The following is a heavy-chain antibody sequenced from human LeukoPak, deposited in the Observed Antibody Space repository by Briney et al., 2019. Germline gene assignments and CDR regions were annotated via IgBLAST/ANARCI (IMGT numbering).Heavy chain of an antibody. V-gene: IGHV2-5*01. Sequence: SGPTLVNPTQTLTLTCTFSGFSLSTNAVGVGWVRQPPGKALEWLALIYGNDEKRYSASLETRLTITKDTSKNQVVLTMTNMNPVDTATYYCVHDVPGDIGSDYWGQGILVTVSS. CDR2: IYGNDEK. D-gene: IGHD4-17*01. CDR3: VHDVPGDIGSDY. J-gene: IGHJ4*02. CDR1: GFSLSTNAVG.